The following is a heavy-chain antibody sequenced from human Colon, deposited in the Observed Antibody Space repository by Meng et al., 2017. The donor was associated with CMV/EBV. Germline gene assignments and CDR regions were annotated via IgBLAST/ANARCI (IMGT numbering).Heavy chain of an antibody. D-gene: IGHD6-13*01. CDR1: GFTFSNHY. J-gene: IGHJ4*02. Sequence: DVQLVESGGALVHPGGALRLSCEASGFTFSNHYMTWVRQAPGEGLEWVANINQAGSQKFYVGSVRGRLTISRDNAKSSVYLQMNSLRDEDSVVYYCVRDPAGIGYWGQGTLVTVSS. V-gene: IGHV3-7*01. CDR3: VRDPAGIGY. CDR2: INQAGSQK.